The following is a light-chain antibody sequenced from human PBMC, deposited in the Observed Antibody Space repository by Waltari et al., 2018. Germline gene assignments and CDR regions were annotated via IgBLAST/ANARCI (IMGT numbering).Light chain of an antibody. V-gene: IGLV2-14*03. J-gene: IGLJ3*02. CDR3: FSFTPTSRLAM. CDR2: DVT. CDR1: SNYIGGHDF. Sequence: QSALTQPASVSGSPGQSITISCTGTSNYIGGHDFVPWYQQHPGQAPKLLIYDVTKRASGISSRFSVSKSGNTASLTISGLQAEDEADYYCFSFTPTSRLAMFAGGTKLTV.